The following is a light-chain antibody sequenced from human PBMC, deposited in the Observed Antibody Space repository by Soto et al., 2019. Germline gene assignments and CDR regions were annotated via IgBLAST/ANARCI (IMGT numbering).Light chain of an antibody. CDR2: GSS. J-gene: IGKJ3*01. CDR3: QQSYNVPFT. V-gene: IGKV1-39*01. CDR1: QTISNY. Sequence: DIPMTQSPASLAASLGDRITISCRASQTISNYLNWYHQKPGEAPKILIYGSSTLQSGVPSTFSGSGSGTEFTLSISSLQPEDFGTYYCQQSYNVPFTFGLGTKVDVK.